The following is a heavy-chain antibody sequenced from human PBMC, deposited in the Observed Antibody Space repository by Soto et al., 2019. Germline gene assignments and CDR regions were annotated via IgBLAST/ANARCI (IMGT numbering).Heavy chain of an antibody. CDR1: GGSISSSSYY. J-gene: IGHJ6*02. Sequence: QLQLQESGPGLVKPSETLSLTCTVSGGSISSSSYYWGWIRQPPGKGQEWIGSIFYSGSTYYNPSLKSRVTISVDTSRHQSSLKLSSVTAADTAVYYCARHLTYCSAGSCYSDFPYYGMDVWGQGTTVTVSS. V-gene: IGHV4-39*01. D-gene: IGHD2-15*01. CDR2: IFYSGST. CDR3: ARHLTYCSAGSCYSDFPYYGMDV.